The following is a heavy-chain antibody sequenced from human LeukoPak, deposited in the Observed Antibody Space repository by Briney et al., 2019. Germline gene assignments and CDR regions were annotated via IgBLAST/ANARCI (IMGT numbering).Heavy chain of an antibody. CDR1: GFTFSSYG. CDR3: AKEYSGNYYYFDY. CDR2: MSGGGGST. D-gene: IGHD1-26*01. J-gene: IGHJ4*02. Sequence: PGGFLRLSCAASGFTFSSYGMSWVRQAPGMGLEWVSVMSGGGGSTYDADSVKGRFTISRDNSKNTLYLQMNSLRAEDTAVYYCAKEYSGNYYYFDYWGQGTLVTVSS. V-gene: IGHV3-23*01.